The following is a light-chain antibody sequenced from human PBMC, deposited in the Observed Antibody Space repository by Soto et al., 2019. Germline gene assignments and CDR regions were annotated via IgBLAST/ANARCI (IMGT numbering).Light chain of an antibody. V-gene: IGKV3-11*01. Sequence: EIVLTQSPATLSLSPGERATLSCRASQSVSSYLAWYQQKPGQAPRLLIYDASNRATGIPARFSGSGSGTDFTLTISSPEPEDFAVYYCQQRSNWPPRFTFGPGTKVVIK. J-gene: IGKJ3*01. CDR1: QSVSSY. CDR3: QQRSNWPPRFT. CDR2: DAS.